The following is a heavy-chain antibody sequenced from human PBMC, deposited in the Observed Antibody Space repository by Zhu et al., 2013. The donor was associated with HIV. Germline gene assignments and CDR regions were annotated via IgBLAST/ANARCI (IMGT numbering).Heavy chain of an antibody. V-gene: IGHV1-69*01. J-gene: IGHJ5*02. CDR3: ARWGDIVVVPAAMFPRVKLGFDP. Sequence: QVQLVQSGAEVKKPGSSVKVSCKASGGTFSSYAISWVRQAPGQGLEWMGGIIPIFGTANYAQKFQGRVTITADESTSTAYMELSSLRSEDTAVYYCARWGDIVVVPAAMFPRVKLGFDPWGRREPSVTVSS. CDR1: GGTFSSYA. D-gene: IGHD2-2*01. CDR2: IIPIFGTA.